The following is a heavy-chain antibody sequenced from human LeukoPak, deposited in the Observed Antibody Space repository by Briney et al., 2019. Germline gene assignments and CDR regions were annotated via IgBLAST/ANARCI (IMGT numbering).Heavy chain of an antibody. D-gene: IGHD5-12*01. J-gene: IGHJ4*02. Sequence: PGGSLRLYCAASGFTFSSYWMHWVRQAPGRGLVWVSRINSDGSSTSYADSVKGRFTISRDNAKNTLYLQMNSLRAEDTAVYYCARDRGYSGRGPSDYWGQGTLVTVSS. V-gene: IGHV3-74*01. CDR2: INSDGSST. CDR3: ARDRGYSGRGPSDY. CDR1: GFTFSSYW.